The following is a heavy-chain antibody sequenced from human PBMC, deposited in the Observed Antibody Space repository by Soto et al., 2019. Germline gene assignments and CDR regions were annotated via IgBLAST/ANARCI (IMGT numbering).Heavy chain of an antibody. CDR3: AREATGWGYYYMDV. CDR1: GGSISSGGYY. D-gene: IGHD1-26*01. Sequence: SETLSLTCTVAGGSISSGGYYWSWIRQPPGKCLEWFGYIYYSGSTYYNPSLKSRVTISVDTSKNQFSLKLSSVTAADTAVYYCAREATGWGYYYMDVWGKGTTVTVSS. J-gene: IGHJ6*03. CDR2: IYYSGST. V-gene: IGHV4-31*03.